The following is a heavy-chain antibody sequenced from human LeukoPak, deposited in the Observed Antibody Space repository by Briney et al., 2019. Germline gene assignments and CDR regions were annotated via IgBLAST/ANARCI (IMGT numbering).Heavy chain of an antibody. D-gene: IGHD3-22*01. Sequence: GGSLRLSCTASGFTFTTYWMAWVRQAPGKGLEWVANIKQDGSEAYYAESVRGRFTISRDNAKNSLYLLMNSLRAEDTSVYYCSNGIYDKSYWGQGTLVTVSS. CDR2: IKQDGSEA. CDR1: GFTFTTYW. V-gene: IGHV3-7*01. CDR3: SNGIYDKSY. J-gene: IGHJ4*02.